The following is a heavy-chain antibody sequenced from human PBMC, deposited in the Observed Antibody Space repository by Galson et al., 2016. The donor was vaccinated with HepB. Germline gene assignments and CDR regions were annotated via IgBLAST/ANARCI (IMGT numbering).Heavy chain of an antibody. CDR3: ARIVGATAFDI. V-gene: IGHV3-7*01. CDR1: GFTLSTYW. CDR2: IKQDGSEK. Sequence: LRLSCAVSGFTLSTYWMNWVRQAPGKGLEWVANIKQDGSEKNYVDSVKGRFTISRDNARNSLYLEMNSLRAEDTAVYYCARIVGATAFDIWGLGTMVTVSS. J-gene: IGHJ3*02. D-gene: IGHD1-26*01.